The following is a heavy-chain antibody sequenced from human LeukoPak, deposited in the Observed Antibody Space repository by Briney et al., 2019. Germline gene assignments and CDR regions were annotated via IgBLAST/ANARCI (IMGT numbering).Heavy chain of an antibody. J-gene: IGHJ4*02. Sequence: PSETLSLTCTVSGGSISSSSYYWGWIRQPPGKGLEWIGSIYYSGSTYYNPSLKSRVTISVDTSKNQFSLKLSSVTAADTAVYYCARDSSGLNFDYWGQGTLVTVSS. CDR2: IYYSGST. CDR1: GGSISSSSYY. CDR3: ARDSSGLNFDY. V-gene: IGHV4-39*02. D-gene: IGHD6-19*01.